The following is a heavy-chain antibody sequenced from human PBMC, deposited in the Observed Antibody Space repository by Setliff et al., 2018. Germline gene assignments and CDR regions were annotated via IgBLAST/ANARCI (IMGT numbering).Heavy chain of an antibody. Sequence: PGGSLRLSCAASGFTFSSYEMNWVRQAPGKGLEWISYISSSGTTIYYADSVKGRFTISRDNSKNSLFLQMKNLRTEDTAVYYCAKDPRITMIVVDPGPYWGQGTLVTVSS. J-gene: IGHJ4*02. CDR1: GFTFSSYE. CDR3: AKDPRITMIVVDPGPY. D-gene: IGHD3-22*01. CDR2: ISSSGTTI. V-gene: IGHV3-48*03.